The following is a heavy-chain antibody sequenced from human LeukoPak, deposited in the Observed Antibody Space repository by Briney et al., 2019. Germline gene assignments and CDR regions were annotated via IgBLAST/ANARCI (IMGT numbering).Heavy chain of an antibody. Sequence: GASVKVSCKASGYTFTSYGISWVRQAPGQGLEWMGWISAYNGNTNYAQKLQGRVTMTTHTSTSTAYMELRSLRSDDTAVYYCARDRGMRIAVPVVDYWGQGTLVTVSS. CDR3: ARDRGMRIAVPVVDY. V-gene: IGHV1-18*01. D-gene: IGHD6-19*01. J-gene: IGHJ4*02. CDR1: GYTFTSYG. CDR2: ISAYNGNT.